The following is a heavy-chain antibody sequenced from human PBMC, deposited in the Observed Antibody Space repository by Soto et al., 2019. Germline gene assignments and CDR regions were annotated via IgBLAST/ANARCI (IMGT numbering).Heavy chain of an antibody. Sequence: SVKVSCKASGGTSSNYAISWVRQAPGQGLEWMGGITPIFGAANYAQKFQGRVTITADESTNTAYMELSSLRSEDTALYYCARGWSYDILTAYSYWGQGTLVTVSS. CDR3: ARGWSYDILTAYSY. D-gene: IGHD3-9*01. CDR1: GGTSSNYA. V-gene: IGHV1-69*13. CDR2: ITPIFGAA. J-gene: IGHJ4*02.